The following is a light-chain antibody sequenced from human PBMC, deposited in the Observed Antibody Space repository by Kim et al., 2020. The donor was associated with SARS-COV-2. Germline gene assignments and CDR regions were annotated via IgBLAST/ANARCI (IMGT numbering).Light chain of an antibody. J-gene: IGKJ5*01. Sequence: DIQMTQPPSSLSASVGDRVTITCRASQSISSYLNWYKQKPGKAPKVLIYAASSLQSGVPSRFSGSGSGTDFTLTISSLQPEDFATYYCQQSYSTPITFGQGTRLEIK. CDR3: QQSYSTPIT. CDR1: QSISSY. CDR2: AAS. V-gene: IGKV1-39*01.